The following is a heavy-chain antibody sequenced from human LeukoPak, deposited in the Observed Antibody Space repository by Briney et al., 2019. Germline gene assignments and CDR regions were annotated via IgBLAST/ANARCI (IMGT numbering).Heavy chain of an antibody. CDR1: GFTFSSYS. V-gene: IGHV3-21*01. J-gene: IGHJ4*02. CDR3: ARYTAMGDFDY. CDR2: ISSSSSYI. Sequence: PGGSLRLSCAASGFTFSSYSMNWVRQAPGKGLEWVSSISSSSSYIYYADSVKGRFTISRDNAKNSLCLQMNSLRAEDTAVYYCARYTAMGDFDYCGQGTLVTVSS. D-gene: IGHD5-18*01.